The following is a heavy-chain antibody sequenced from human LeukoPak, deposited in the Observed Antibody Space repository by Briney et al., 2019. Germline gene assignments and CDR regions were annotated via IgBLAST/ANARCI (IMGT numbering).Heavy chain of an antibody. CDR1: GFTFSSYG. CDR3: AKNTEDIVVVPAAIYMDV. J-gene: IGHJ6*03. CDR2: IRYDGSNK. Sequence: PGGSLRLSCAASGFTFSSYGMHWVRQAPGKGLEWVAFIRYDGSNKYYADSVKGRFTISRDNSKNTLYLQMNSLRAEDTAVYYCAKNTEDIVVVPAAIYMDVWGKGTTVTVSS. V-gene: IGHV3-30*02. D-gene: IGHD2-2*01.